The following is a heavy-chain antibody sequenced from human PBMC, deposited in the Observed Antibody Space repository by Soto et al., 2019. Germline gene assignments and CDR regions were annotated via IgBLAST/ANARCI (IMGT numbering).Heavy chain of an antibody. CDR2: IYYSGST. Sequence: PSETLSLTCTVSGGSISSYYWCWIRQPPGKGLEWIGYIYYSGSTNYNPSLKSRVTISVDTSKNQFSLKLSSVTAADTAVYYCARENSDYYCKSVWGQGTTVPVSS. CDR1: GGSISSYY. J-gene: IGHJ6*02. D-gene: IGHD6-25*01. V-gene: IGHV4-59*12. CDR3: ARENSDYYCKSV.